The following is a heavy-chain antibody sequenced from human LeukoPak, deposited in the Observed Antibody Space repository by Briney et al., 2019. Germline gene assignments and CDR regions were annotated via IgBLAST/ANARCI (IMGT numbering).Heavy chain of an antibody. Sequence: GASVKVSCKASGYTFTGYYMHWVRQAPGQGLEWMGWINPDTGGINYAQKFQGRVTMTRDMSISTAYMELSRLRSDDTAVYYCARDPSNSGYDYLYYFDYWGQGTLVTVSS. J-gene: IGHJ4*02. CDR3: ARDPSNSGYDYLYYFDY. CDR1: GYTFTGYY. D-gene: IGHD5-12*01. V-gene: IGHV1-2*02. CDR2: INPDTGGI.